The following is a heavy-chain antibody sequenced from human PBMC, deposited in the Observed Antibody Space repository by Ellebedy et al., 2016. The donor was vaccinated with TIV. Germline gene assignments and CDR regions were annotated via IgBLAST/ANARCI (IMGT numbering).Heavy chain of an antibody. CDR2: ISYSGST. J-gene: IGHJ4*02. CDR3: ARPDIAVRTYHY. V-gene: IGHV4-61*05. D-gene: IGHD6-19*01. CDR1: AASISSSNYY. Sequence: SETLSLXXTVSAASISSSNYYWGWIRQPPGKGLEWIGYISYSGSTNYNPSLKSRVLISVDTSKNQFSLKLSSVTAADTAVYYCARPDIAVRTYHYWGQGTLVTVSS.